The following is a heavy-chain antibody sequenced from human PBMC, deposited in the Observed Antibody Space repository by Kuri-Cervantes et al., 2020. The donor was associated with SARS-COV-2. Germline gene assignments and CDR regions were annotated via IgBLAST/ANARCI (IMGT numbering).Heavy chain of an antibody. J-gene: IGHJ5*02. V-gene: IGHV3-23*01. CDR2: ISGSGGTT. CDR3: AKWAPSSGYYFKSWFDP. Sequence: ETLSLTCAASGFTFSSYPMTWVRQAPGKGLEWVSGISGSGGTTNYADSVKGRFTISRDNSKNTLYLQMNSLRAEDTAVYYCAKWAPSSGYYFKSWFDPWGQGTLVTVSS. CDR1: GFTFSSYP. D-gene: IGHD3-22*01.